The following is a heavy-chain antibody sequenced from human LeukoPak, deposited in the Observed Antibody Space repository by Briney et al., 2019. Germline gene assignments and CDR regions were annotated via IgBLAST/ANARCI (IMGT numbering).Heavy chain of an antibody. CDR3: ARGGYCSGGSCYLMESDY. D-gene: IGHD2-15*01. V-gene: IGHV1-8*02. CDR2: MNPNSGNT. CDR1: GYTFTSYG. J-gene: IGHJ4*02. Sequence: ASVKVSCKASGYTFTSYGISWVRQATGQGLEWMGWMNPNSGNTGYAQKFQGRVTMTRNTSISTAYMELSSLRSEDTAVYYCARGGYCSGGSCYLMESDYWGQGTLVTVSS.